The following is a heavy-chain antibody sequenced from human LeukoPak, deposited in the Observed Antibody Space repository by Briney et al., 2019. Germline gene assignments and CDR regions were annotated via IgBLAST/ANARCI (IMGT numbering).Heavy chain of an antibody. CDR3: ARAGWIITSGIDY. Sequence: SETLSLTCGVSGYSISRGYYWAWIRQPPGKGLEWIGTIYHTGSTYYTPSLGSRVTISVDTSENEFSLNLNSVTAADTAVYYCARAGWIITSGIDYWGQGALVTVSS. CDR2: IYHTGST. CDR1: GYSISRGYY. D-gene: IGHD3-10*01. V-gene: IGHV4-38-2*01. J-gene: IGHJ4*02.